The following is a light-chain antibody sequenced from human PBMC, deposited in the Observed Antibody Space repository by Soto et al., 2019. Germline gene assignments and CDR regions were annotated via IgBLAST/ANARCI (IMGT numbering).Light chain of an antibody. Sequence: QSVLTQPPSASGTPGQRVTISCSGNTTNIGGTYVSWYQQLPGTAPKLLIYRNDHRPSGVPDRFTGSKSGTSVSLAISGLRSEDEADYYCASWDDNLSGLVFGGGTKLTVL. CDR3: ASWDDNLSGLV. CDR1: TTNIGGTY. CDR2: RND. J-gene: IGLJ2*01. V-gene: IGLV1-47*01.